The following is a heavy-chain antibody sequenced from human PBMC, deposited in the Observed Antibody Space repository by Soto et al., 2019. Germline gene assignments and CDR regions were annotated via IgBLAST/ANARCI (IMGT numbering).Heavy chain of an antibody. Sequence: VQLVESGGGVVQPGRSLRLSCAASGFTFSDYAMHWVRQAPGKGLEWVAVVSHDGRNTHYADSVKGRFTISRDSSKNTVSLGRTSLRAEDTVVYYCAKGGRQWLVTSDFNYWGQGALVTVSS. CDR2: VSHDGRNT. CDR1: GFTFSDYA. CDR3: AKGGRQWLVTSDFNY. D-gene: IGHD6-19*01. V-gene: IGHV3-30*18. J-gene: IGHJ4*02.